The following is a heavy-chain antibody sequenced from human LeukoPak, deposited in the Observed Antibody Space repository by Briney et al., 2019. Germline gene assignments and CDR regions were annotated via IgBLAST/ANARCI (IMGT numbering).Heavy chain of an antibody. CDR1: GYGFTSYW. D-gene: IGHD2-8*01. V-gene: IGHV5-51*01. CDR3: ARPAVLRGHYDY. J-gene: IGHJ4*02. Sequence: GESLKISCKGSGYGFTSYWIGGVRQMAGKGLEGMGIIYPGDSDTRYSPSFQGQVTISADKSISTAYLQWSSLKASDTAMYYCARPAVLRGHYDYWGQGTLVTVPS. CDR2: IYPGDSDT.